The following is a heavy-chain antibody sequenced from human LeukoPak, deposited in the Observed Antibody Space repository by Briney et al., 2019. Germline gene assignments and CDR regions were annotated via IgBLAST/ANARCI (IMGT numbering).Heavy chain of an antibody. V-gene: IGHV3-21*01. J-gene: IGHJ4*02. Sequence: GGSLRPSCAASGFTFSSYSMNWVRQAPGKGLEWVSSISGSSSYIYYADSVKGRFTISRDNAKNSLYLQMNSLRAEDTAVYYCARDRVRIVGAIGFWGQGTLVTVSS. D-gene: IGHD1-26*01. CDR3: ARDRVRIVGAIGF. CDR2: ISGSSSYI. CDR1: GFTFSSYS.